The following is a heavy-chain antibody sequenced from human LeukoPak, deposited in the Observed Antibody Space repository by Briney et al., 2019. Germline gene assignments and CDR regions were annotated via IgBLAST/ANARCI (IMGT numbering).Heavy chain of an antibody. Sequence: GGSLRLSCAASGFTVSSNYMTWVRQAPGQGLEWVSVIYFGGTTYYADSVKGRFSISRDNSKNTVYLQMNSLRVEDTAVYYCARGDGVYVYWGQGTLVTVSS. CDR1: GFTVSSNY. V-gene: IGHV3-53*01. CDR3: ARGDGVYVY. J-gene: IGHJ4*02. CDR2: IYFGGTT. D-gene: IGHD5/OR15-5a*01.